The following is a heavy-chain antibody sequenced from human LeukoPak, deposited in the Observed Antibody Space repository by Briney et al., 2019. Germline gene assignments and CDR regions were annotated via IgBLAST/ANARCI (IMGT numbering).Heavy chain of an antibody. CDR2: MYYDGSNE. J-gene: IGHJ4*02. D-gene: IGHD6-13*01. Sequence: PGGSLRLSCAASGFIFSSYAMHWVRQAPGKGLEWVAVMYYDGSNEYHADSVKGRFTISRDNSKNTLYLQMNSLRVEDTAVYYCARGGSAYSSSWSTFDYWGQGTLVTVSS. V-gene: IGHV3-33*01. CDR3: ARGGSAYSSSWSTFDY. CDR1: GFIFSSYA.